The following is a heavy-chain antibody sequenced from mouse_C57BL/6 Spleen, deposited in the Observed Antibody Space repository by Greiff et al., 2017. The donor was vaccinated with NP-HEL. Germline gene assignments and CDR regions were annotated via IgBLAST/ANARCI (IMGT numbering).Heavy chain of an antibody. D-gene: IGHD1-1*01. J-gene: IGHJ3*01. Sequence: VQLQQSGAELVRPGASVTLSCKASGYTFTDYEMHWVKQTPVHGLEWIGAIDPETGGTAYNQKFKGKAILTADKSSSTAYMELRSLTSEDSAVYYCTSHGDYYGSSWAYWGQGTLVTVSA. V-gene: IGHV1-15*01. CDR3: TSHGDYYGSSWAY. CDR2: IDPETGGT. CDR1: GYTFTDYE.